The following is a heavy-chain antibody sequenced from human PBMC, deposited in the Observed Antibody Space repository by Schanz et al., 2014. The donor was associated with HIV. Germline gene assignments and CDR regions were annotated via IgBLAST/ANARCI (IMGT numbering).Heavy chain of an antibody. CDR1: GFTFSSYG. J-gene: IGHJ6*02. D-gene: IGHD3-22*01. CDR3: AKDRNHYDSRYRGKGNYYYYYGMDV. Sequence: QVQLVESGGGVVQPGRSLRLSCAASGFTFSSYGIHWVRQAPGKGLEWLAVISYDGRNKKFANSVKGRFTISRDNSKNTVYLQMKSLRPEDTAVYYCAKDRNHYDSRYRGKGNYYYYYGMDVWGQGTTVTVSS. V-gene: IGHV3-30*18. CDR2: ISYDGRNK.